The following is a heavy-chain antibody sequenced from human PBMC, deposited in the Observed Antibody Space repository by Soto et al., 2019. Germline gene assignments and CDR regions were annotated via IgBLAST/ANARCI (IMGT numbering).Heavy chain of an antibody. D-gene: IGHD3-10*01. CDR3: ARQGKGSGSLLDYYYYGMNV. Sequence: PGESLKISCKGSGYSFTSYWIGWVRQMPGKGLEWMGIIYPADSDTRYSPSFQGQVTISADKSISTAYLQWSSLKASDTAMYYCARQGKGSGSLLDYYYYGMNVWGQGTTVTV. J-gene: IGHJ6*02. CDR2: IYPADSDT. V-gene: IGHV5-51*01. CDR1: GYSFTSYW.